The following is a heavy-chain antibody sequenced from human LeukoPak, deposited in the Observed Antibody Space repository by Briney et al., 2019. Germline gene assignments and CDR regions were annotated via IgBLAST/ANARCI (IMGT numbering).Heavy chain of an antibody. Sequence: SETLSLTCTVSGGSISSSSYYWGWIRQPPGKGLEWIGSIYYGGSTYYNPSLKSRVTISVDTSKNQFSLKLSSVTAADTAVYYCARQGNRWYQLLYFDYWGQGTLVTVSS. J-gene: IGHJ4*02. CDR2: IYYGGST. CDR1: GGSISSSSYY. D-gene: IGHD2-2*01. V-gene: IGHV4-39*01. CDR3: ARQGNRWYQLLYFDY.